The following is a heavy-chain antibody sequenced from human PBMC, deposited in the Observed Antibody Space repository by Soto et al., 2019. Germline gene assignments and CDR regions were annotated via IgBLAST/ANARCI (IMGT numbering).Heavy chain of an antibody. CDR3: ARTHALTIFGVVSYGMDV. D-gene: IGHD3-3*01. J-gene: IGHJ6*02. CDR2: IYYSGST. Sequence: NPSETLSLNCTVSGGSISSSSYYWGWIRQPPGKGLEWIGSIYYSGSTYYNPSLKSRVTISVDTSKNQFSLKLSSVTAADTAVYYCARTHALTIFGVVSYGMDVWGQGTKVTVSS. CDR1: GGSISSSSYY. V-gene: IGHV4-39*01.